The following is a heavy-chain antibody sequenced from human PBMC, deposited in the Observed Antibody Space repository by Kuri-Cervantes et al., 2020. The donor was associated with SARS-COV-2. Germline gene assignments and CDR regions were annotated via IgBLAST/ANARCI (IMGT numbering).Heavy chain of an antibody. J-gene: IGHJ6*03. Sequence: SVKVSCKVSGYTLTQLSMHWVRQAPGQGLEWMGRIIPILGTANYAQKFQGRVTITADKSTSTAYMELSSLRSEDTAVYYCARGPTFPYYYYLYVWGKGTTVTVSS. CDR3: ARGPTFPYYYYLYV. CDR1: GYTLTQLS. V-gene: IGHV1-69*08. CDR2: IIPILGTA.